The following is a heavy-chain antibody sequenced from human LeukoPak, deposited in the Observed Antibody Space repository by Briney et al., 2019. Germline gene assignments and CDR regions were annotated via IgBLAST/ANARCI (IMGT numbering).Heavy chain of an antibody. V-gene: IGHV4-39*07. J-gene: IGHJ4*02. CDR2: IYYSGST. Sequence: SETLSLTCTVSGGSISSSSYYWGWIRQPPGKGLEWIGSIYYSGSTYYNPSLKSRVTISVDTSKNQFSLKLSSVTAADTAVYYCATTPRGIVGLGGFDYWGQGTLVTVSS. CDR1: GGSISSSSYY. D-gene: IGHD1-26*01. CDR3: ATTPRGIVGLGGFDY.